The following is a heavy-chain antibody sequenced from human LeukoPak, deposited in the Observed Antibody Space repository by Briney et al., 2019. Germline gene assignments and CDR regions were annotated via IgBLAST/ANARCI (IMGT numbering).Heavy chain of an antibody. Sequence: SETLSLTCAVYGGSFSGYYWSWIRQPPGKGLEWIGEINHSGSTNFNPSLKSRVTISVDTSKNQFSLKLSSVTAADTAVYYCARDYYDSSGYFDYWGQGTLVTVSS. J-gene: IGHJ4*02. CDR3: ARDYYDSSGYFDY. CDR2: INHSGST. V-gene: IGHV4-34*01. D-gene: IGHD3-22*01. CDR1: GGSFSGYY.